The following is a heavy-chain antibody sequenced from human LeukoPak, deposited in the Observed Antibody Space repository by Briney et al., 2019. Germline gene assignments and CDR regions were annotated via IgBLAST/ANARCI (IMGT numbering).Heavy chain of an antibody. V-gene: IGHV3-9*03. CDR3: ANNWGIDY. J-gene: IGHJ4*02. CDR2: ISWNSGSI. D-gene: IGHD7-27*01. CDR1: GFTFDDYA. Sequence: GRSLRLSCAASGFTFDDYAMHWVRQAPGKGLEWVSGISWNSGSIGYADSVKGRFTISRDNAKNSLYLQMNSLRAEDMALYYCANNWGIDYWGQGTLVTVSS.